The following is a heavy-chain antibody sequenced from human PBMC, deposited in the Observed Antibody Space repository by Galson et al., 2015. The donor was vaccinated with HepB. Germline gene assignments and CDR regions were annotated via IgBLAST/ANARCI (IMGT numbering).Heavy chain of an antibody. CDR1: GGTFSSYT. CDR2: IIPILGIA. D-gene: IGHD3-16*01. J-gene: IGHJ4*02. V-gene: IGHV1-69*02. Sequence: SVKVSCKASGGTFSSYTISWVRQAPGQGLEWMGRIIPILGIANYAQKFQGRVTITADKSTSTAYMELSSLRSEDTAVYYCAITWGDLDGNFVYWGQGTLVTVSS. CDR3: AITWGDLDGNFVY.